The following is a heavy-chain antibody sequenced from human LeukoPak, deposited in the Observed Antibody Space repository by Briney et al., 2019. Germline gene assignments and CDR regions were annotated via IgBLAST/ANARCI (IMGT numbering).Heavy chain of an antibody. CDR2: ISTSGNT. Sequence: PSEALSLTCTVSGDSLSNYYWSWIRQPAGKGLEWIGRISTSGNTNYNSSLKSRVTVSVDMSKNQFSLKLSSVTAADTAVYYCAREPGGTVSLHFDYRGQGTLVTVSS. V-gene: IGHV4-4*07. J-gene: IGHJ4*02. CDR3: AREPGGTVSLHFDY. D-gene: IGHD4-17*01. CDR1: GDSLSNYY.